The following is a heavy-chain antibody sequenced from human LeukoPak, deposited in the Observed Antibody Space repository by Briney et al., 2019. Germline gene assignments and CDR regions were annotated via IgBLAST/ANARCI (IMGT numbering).Heavy chain of an antibody. Sequence: PGGSLRLSCAASGFTFSSYAMHWVRQAPGKGLEWVAVISYDGSNKYYADSVKGRFTISRDSSKNTLYLQMNSLRVEDTAVYYCAKEGRSLQTYWGQGTLVTVSS. CDR3: AKEGRSLQTY. CDR2: ISYDGSNK. V-gene: IGHV3-30-3*01. J-gene: IGHJ4*02. CDR1: GFTFSSYA. D-gene: IGHD5-24*01.